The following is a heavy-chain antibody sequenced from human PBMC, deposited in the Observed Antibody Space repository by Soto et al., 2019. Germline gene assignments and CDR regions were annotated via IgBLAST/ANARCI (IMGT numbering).Heavy chain of an antibody. CDR1: GGSISGSSYY. D-gene: IGHD2-15*01. J-gene: IGHJ4*02. V-gene: IGHV4-39*01. CDR3: ARRDIYGHQAPY. Sequence: QVQLQESGPGLVKPSETLSLTCSVSGGSISGSSYYWGWIRQPPGKGLEWIGSIYHSGSTYDSPSLKSRVTISVDTSKIQFALKLSSVTAADTAVYYCARRDIYGHQAPYWGQGSLVTVSS. CDR2: IYHSGST.